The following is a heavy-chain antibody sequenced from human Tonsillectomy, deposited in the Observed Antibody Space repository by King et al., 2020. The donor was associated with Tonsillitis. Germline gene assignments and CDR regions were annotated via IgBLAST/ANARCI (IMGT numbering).Heavy chain of an antibody. V-gene: IGHV3-66*01. CDR3: ARGYYGSGYEAFDI. D-gene: IGHD3-10*01. Sequence: VQLVESGGGLVQPGGSLRLSCAASGFTVSSNYMTWVRQAPGKGLEWVSIIYSGGYTYYADSVKGRFTISRDTSKNTLYLQMNSLRAEDTAVYYCARGYYGSGYEAFDIWVQGTMVTVSS. CDR1: GFTVSSNY. CDR2: IYSGGYT. J-gene: IGHJ3*02.